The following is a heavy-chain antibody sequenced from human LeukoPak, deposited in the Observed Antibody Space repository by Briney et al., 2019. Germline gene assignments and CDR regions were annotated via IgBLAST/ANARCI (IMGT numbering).Heavy chain of an antibody. CDR3: ARGSGPGVTTIDS. Sequence: PGGSLRLSCAASGFTFSSCDMHWVRHATGKGPGWVSAFNIDGDTYYSDSGKGRFTISRENAKNSLYLQMHSVRAGDTAVYYCARGSGPGVTTIDSWGQGTLVTVS. CDR1: GFTFSSCD. CDR2: FNIDGDT. D-gene: IGHD4-17*01. V-gene: IGHV3-13*01. J-gene: IGHJ4*02.